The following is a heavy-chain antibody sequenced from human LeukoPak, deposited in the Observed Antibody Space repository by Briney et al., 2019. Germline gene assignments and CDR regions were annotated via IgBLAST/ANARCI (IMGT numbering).Heavy chain of an antibody. CDR1: GYTFTSYD. Sequence: XASVTVSCKASGYTFTSYDINWVRQAPGQGLEWMGWMNPNSGNTDYAQKFQGRVTMTRNTSISTAYMELSSLRSEDTAVYYCAMRNGSGSLYFDYWGQGTLVTVSS. CDR2: MNPNSGNT. V-gene: IGHV1-8*01. J-gene: IGHJ4*02. D-gene: IGHD3-10*01. CDR3: AMRNGSGSLYFDY.